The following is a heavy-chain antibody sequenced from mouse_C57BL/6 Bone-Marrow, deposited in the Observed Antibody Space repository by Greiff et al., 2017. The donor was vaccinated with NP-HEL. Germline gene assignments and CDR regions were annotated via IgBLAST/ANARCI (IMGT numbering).Heavy chain of an antibody. CDR2: INPSSGYT. V-gene: IGHV1-4*01. CDR1: GYTFTSYT. CDR3: ARRGFYFDY. J-gene: IGHJ2*01. Sequence: QVQLQQSGAELARPGASVKMSCKASGYTFTSYTMHWVNQRPGQGLEWIGYINPSSGYTKYNQKFKDKATLTADKSSSTAYMQLSSLTSEDSAVYYCARRGFYFDYWGQGTTLTVSS.